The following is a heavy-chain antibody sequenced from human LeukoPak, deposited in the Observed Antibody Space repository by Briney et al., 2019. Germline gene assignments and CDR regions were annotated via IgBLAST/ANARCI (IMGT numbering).Heavy chain of an antibody. CDR1: GGPISSGGYS. J-gene: IGHJ3*02. Sequence: SQTLSLTCAVSGGPISSGGYSWSWIRQPPGKGLEWIGYIYHSGSTYYNPSLKSRVTISVDRSKNQFSLKLSSVTAADTAVYYCARGNYDSSGYRQADAFDIWGQGTMVTVSS. CDR3: ARGNYDSSGYRQADAFDI. D-gene: IGHD3-22*01. V-gene: IGHV4-30-2*01. CDR2: IYHSGST.